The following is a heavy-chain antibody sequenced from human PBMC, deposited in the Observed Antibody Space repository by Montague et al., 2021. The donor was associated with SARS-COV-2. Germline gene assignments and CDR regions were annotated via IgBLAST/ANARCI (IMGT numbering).Heavy chain of an antibody. J-gene: IGHJ2*01. V-gene: IGHV4-61*01. D-gene: IGHD4-23*01. CDR2: INHTGST. CDR3: ARADYGGNRYWYFDL. CDR1: GGSISSGSYY. Sequence: SETLSLTCTVSGGSISSGSYYWSWIRQSPGKGLEWIGEINHTGSTKYNPSLKSRVTISVDTSKNQFSLKLSSVSAADTAVYYCARADYGGNRYWYFDLWGRGTLVTVSS.